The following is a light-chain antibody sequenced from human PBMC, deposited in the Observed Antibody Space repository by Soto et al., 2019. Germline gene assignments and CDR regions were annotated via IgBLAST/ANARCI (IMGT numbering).Light chain of an antibody. J-gene: IGLJ1*01. CDR3: CSYAGSSTYV. CDR1: SSDVGSYNL. CDR2: EVS. V-gene: IGLV2-23*02. Sequence: QSALTQSASVSGSPGQSITISCTGTSSDVGSYNLVSWYQQHPGKAPKLMIYEVSKRPSGVSNRFSGSKSGNTASLTNSGLQAEDEADYYCCSYAGSSTYVFGTGTKLTVL.